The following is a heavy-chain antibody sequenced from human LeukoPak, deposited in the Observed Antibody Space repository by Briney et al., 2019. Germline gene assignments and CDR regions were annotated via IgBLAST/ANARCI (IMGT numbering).Heavy chain of an antibody. CDR3: AEETPDAFDI. Sequence: ASSVTVSCMASGYTFTGYYMHWVRQAPGQGLEGMGWINPISWGTNYAQKLQGRGTITRDTVISPAYIELSRLSSDDPALYFFAEETPDAFDIWGQGTMVTVSS. J-gene: IGHJ3*02. D-gene: IGHD2-15*01. V-gene: IGHV1-2*02. CDR2: INPISWGT. CDR1: GYTFTGYY.